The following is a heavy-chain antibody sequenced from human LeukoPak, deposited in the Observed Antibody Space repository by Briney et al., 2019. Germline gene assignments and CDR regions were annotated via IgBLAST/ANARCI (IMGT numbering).Heavy chain of an antibody. CDR2: MSPNSGNT. Sequence: ASVKVSCKASGYTFTSYDINWVRQATGQGLEWMGWMSPNSGNTGYAQKFQGRVTMTRNTSISTAYMELSSLRSEDTAVYYCARVGYYDSSGYYSPQKAFDYWGQGTLVTVSS. CDR3: ARVGYYDSSGYYSPQKAFDY. D-gene: IGHD3-22*01. J-gene: IGHJ4*02. V-gene: IGHV1-8*01. CDR1: GYTFTSYD.